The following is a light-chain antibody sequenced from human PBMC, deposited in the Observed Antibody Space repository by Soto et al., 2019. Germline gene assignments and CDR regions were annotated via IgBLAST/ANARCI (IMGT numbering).Light chain of an antibody. CDR1: RSNIGSSN. J-gene: IGLJ1*01. V-gene: IGLV1-44*01. CDR2: VSD. Sequence: QSVLTQPPSASGAPGQRVTISCSGSRSNIGSSNVNWFQQFPGTAPKLIITVSDQRPSGVPDRFSGSKSGTSGSLAISELQSEDEADYYCAVWDDSLKAYIFGAGTKAPS. CDR3: AVWDDSLKAYI.